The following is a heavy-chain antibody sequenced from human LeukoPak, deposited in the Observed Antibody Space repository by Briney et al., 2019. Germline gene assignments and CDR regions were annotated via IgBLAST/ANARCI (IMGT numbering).Heavy chain of an antibody. CDR1: GGSISSSSYY. Sequence: PSETLSLTCTVSGGSISSSSYYWGWIRQPPGKGLEWIGSIYYSGSTYYNPSLKSRVTISLDKSKHQFSLKLSSVTAADTAVYYCASSNWGFNYWGQGTLVTVSS. CDR3: ASSNWGFNY. V-gene: IGHV4-39*01. CDR2: IYYSGST. J-gene: IGHJ4*02. D-gene: IGHD7-27*01.